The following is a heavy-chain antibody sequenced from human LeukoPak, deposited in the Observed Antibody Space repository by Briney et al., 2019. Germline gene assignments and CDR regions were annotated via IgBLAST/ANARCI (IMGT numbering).Heavy chain of an antibody. J-gene: IGHJ4*02. Sequence: GGSLRLSCAASGFTFSSYGMSWVRQAPGKGLEWVSIIYRAGSTHYANFVKGRFTISRDNSKNTLDLQMNSLRAEDTAVYYCARMGLWFGELLGRRDYWGQGTLVTVSS. CDR3: ARMGLWFGELLGRRDY. V-gene: IGHV3-66*01. D-gene: IGHD3-10*01. CDR2: IYRAGST. CDR1: GFTFSSYG.